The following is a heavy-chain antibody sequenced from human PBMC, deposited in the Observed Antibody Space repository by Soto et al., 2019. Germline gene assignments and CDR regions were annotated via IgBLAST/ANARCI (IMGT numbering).Heavy chain of an antibody. Sequence: QVQLVQFGAEVKMPGSSVKVSCTASGGTFDTYALSWVRQAPGQGLEWLGGIIPIFTKPTYARKFQGRITITADESTTTVYLDLSSLTSDDTAVYYCARTGDIVVVGDFYYGMDVWGQGTTVIVSS. V-gene: IGHV1-69*01. CDR1: GGTFDTYA. CDR3: ARTGDIVVVGDFYYGMDV. J-gene: IGHJ6*02. CDR2: IIPIFTKP. D-gene: IGHD2-2*01.